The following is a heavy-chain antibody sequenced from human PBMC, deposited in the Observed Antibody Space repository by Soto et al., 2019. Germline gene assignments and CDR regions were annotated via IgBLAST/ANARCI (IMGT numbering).Heavy chain of an antibody. Sequence: SVKVSCKASGGTFSSYAISWVRQAPGQGLEWMGGIIPIFGTANYAQKFQGRVTITADESTSTAYMELSSLRSEDTAVYYCARQQFYSGSYYAAFDIWGQGTMVTVSS. CDR2: IIPIFGTA. D-gene: IGHD1-26*01. CDR3: ARQQFYSGSYYAAFDI. V-gene: IGHV1-69*13. CDR1: GGTFSSYA. J-gene: IGHJ3*02.